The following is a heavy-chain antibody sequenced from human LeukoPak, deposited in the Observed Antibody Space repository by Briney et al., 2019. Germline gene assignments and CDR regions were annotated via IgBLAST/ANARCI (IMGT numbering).Heavy chain of an antibody. J-gene: IGHJ4*02. V-gene: IGHV3-21*01. CDR1: GFTFSAYS. CDR3: ARDPQEGTSY. CDR2: VTSDNYM. Sequence: PGGSLRLSCAASGFTFSAYSMNWVRQAPGKGLEWVSSVTSDNYMFYADSVKGRFTISRDNAKNSLYLQINSLGVEDTAVYYCARDPQEGTSYWGQGTLVTVSS.